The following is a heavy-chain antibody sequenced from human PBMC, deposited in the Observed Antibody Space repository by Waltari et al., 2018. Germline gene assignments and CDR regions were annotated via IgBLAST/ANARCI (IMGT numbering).Heavy chain of an antibody. V-gene: IGHV3-11*01. CDR1: VFTCSDWY. CDR2: MSNSGNRK. J-gene: IGHJ6*02. Sequence: QVQLVESGGGLVKPGGSLTLSCAASVFTCSDWYMTWIRQAPGKGLEYISYMSNSGNRKLYADSVRGRFTVSRDHASNSVYLQMDSLRSEDTAVYYCARDFSHNGMDVWGQGTTVIVSS. CDR3: ARDFSHNGMDV.